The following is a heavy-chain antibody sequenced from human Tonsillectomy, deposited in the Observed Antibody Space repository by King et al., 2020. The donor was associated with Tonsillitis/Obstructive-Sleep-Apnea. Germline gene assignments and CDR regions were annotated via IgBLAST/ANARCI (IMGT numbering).Heavy chain of an antibody. CDR2: IYYSGST. CDR3: ARDSDYESFFDY. Sequence: QLQESGPGLVKPSETLSLTCTVSGGSISSYYWSWIRPPPGKGLEWIGYIYYSGSTNYNPSLKSRVTISVDTSKNQFSLKLSSVTAADTAVYYCARDSDYESFFDYWGQGTLVTVSS. CDR1: GGSISSYY. D-gene: IGHD4-17*01. V-gene: IGHV4-59*01. J-gene: IGHJ4*02.